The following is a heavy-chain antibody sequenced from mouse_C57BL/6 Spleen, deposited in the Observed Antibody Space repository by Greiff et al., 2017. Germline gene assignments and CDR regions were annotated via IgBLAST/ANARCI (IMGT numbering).Heavy chain of an antibody. V-gene: IGHV1-69*01. CDR3: AMGDYDGRLYWYFDV. CDR1: GYTFTSYW. J-gene: IGHJ1*03. CDR2: IAPSDSYT. Sequence: QVQLQQPGAELVMPGASVKLSCKASGYTFTSYWMHWVKQRPGQGLEWIGEIAPSDSYTNYNQKFKGKSTLTVDKSSSTAYMQLSSLTSEDSAVYYCAMGDYDGRLYWYFDVWGTGTTVTVSS. D-gene: IGHD2-4*01.